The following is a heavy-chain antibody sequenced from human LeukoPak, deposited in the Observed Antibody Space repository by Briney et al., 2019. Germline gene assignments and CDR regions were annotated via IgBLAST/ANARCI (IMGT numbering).Heavy chain of an antibody. CDR1: GFTFSTYA. CDR2: ISGSGGYT. Sequence: SGGALRLSCAASGFTFSTYAMSWVRQAPGKGLECVSAISGSGGYTFYADSVKGRFTISRDNSKNTLYLQMNSLRAEDTAVYYCAKSPGIYYSYGMDVWGQGTTVTVSS. CDR3: AKSPGIYYSYGMDV. J-gene: IGHJ6*02. D-gene: IGHD3-10*01. V-gene: IGHV3-23*01.